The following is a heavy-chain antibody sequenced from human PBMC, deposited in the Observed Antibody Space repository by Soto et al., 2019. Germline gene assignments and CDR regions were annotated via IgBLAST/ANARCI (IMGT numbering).Heavy chain of an antibody. J-gene: IGHJ6*02. CDR2: IWYDGSNK. CDR1: GFTFSSYG. Sequence: GGSLRLSCAASGFTFSSYGMHWVRQAPGKGLECVAVIWYDGSNKYYADSVKCRFTIYRDNYKNTLYLQMNSLRAEDKAVYYCARKRIVVVPAAINGMYVWGQGNTVTVS. CDR3: ARKRIVVVPAAINGMYV. V-gene: IGHV3-33*01. D-gene: IGHD2-2*01.